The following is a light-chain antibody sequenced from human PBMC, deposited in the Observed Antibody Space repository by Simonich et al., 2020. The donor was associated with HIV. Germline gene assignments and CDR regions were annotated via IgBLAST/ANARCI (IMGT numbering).Light chain of an antibody. Sequence: DIQMTQSPSSLSASVGDRVTITCRASQSIRNYLNWYQQKPGTAPKLLIYAASTLQSGVPSRFSGSGSGTDFTLTISSLQPEDFAAYYCQQSYSSPDTFGQGTKLDIK. CDR1: QSIRNY. CDR3: QQSYSSPDT. CDR2: AAS. V-gene: IGKV1-39*01. J-gene: IGKJ2*01.